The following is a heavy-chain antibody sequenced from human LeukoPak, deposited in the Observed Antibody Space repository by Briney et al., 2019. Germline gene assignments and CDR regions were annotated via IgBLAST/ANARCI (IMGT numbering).Heavy chain of an antibody. CDR2: VYYNGDT. V-gene: IGHV4-39*01. CDR1: GVPIRGGRYY. D-gene: IGHD3-3*01. J-gene: IGHJ4*02. Sequence: ASETLSLTCTVSGVPIRGGRYYWGWIRQPPGKGLGWIVSVYYNGDTLDNPSLKSRVIISVDMSKNQFSMELTAVTAAETAVYYCARHASGVFDYWGLGILVTVSS. CDR3: ARHASGVFDY.